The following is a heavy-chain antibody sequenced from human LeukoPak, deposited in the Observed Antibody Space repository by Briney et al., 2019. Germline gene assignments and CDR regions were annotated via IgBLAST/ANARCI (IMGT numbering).Heavy chain of an antibody. Sequence: ASLKVSCKASGYTFTGYYIHWVRQAPGQGLEWMGWINPNSGGTNDAQKFQGRVTMTRDTSISTAYMELSRLRSDDTAVYYCAREGRGWAFDIWGQGTMVTVSS. V-gene: IGHV1-2*02. CDR2: INPNSGGT. D-gene: IGHD2-15*01. CDR3: AREGRGWAFDI. CDR1: GYTFTGYY. J-gene: IGHJ3*02.